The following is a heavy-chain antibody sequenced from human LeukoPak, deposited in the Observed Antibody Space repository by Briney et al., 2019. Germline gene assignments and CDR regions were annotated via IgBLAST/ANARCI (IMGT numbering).Heavy chain of an antibody. Sequence: GGSLRLSCAAPGFTFSSYWMHWVRQAPGKGLVWVSRINSDGSSTSYADSVKGRFTISRDNAKNTLYLQMNSLRAEDTAVYYCARVSGSYGIDYWGQGTLVTVSS. CDR2: INSDGSST. V-gene: IGHV3-74*01. CDR3: ARVSGSYGIDY. J-gene: IGHJ4*02. D-gene: IGHD1-26*01. CDR1: GFTFSSYW.